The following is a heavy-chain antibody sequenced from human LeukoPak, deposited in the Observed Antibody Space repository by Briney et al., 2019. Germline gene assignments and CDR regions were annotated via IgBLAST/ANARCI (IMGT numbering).Heavy chain of an antibody. CDR3: ARSARRGGYFDY. D-gene: IGHD6-6*01. CDR2: TYYRNKWYN. J-gene: IGHJ4*02. CDR1: GDSVSSNSAG. Sequence: SQTLSLTCAISGDSVSSNSAGWNWIRQSPSRGLEWLGRTYYRNKWYNDYAVSVKTRITINPDTSKNQFSLQLNSVTPEDTAVYYCARSARRGGYFDYWGQGTLVTVSS. V-gene: IGHV6-1*01.